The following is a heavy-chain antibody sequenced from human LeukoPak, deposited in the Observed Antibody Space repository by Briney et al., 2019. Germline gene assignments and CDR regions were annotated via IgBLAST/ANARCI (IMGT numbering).Heavy chain of an antibody. CDR3: ATRPSHCGGDCYSVY. D-gene: IGHD2-21*02. V-gene: IGHV4-34*01. J-gene: IGHJ4*02. CDR1: GGSFSGYY. Sequence: PSETLSLTCAVYGGSFSGYYWSWIRQPPGKGLEWIGEINHSGSTNYNPSLKSRVTISVDTSKNQFSLKLSSVTAADTAVYYCATRPSHCGGDCYSVYWGQGTLVTVSS. CDR2: INHSGST.